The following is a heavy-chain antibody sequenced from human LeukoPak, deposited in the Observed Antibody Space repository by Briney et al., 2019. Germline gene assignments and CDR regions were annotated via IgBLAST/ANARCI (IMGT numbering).Heavy chain of an antibody. D-gene: IGHD6-13*01. J-gene: IGHJ4*02. V-gene: IGHV5-51*01. Sequence: GESLKISCKGSGYTFTSYWIAWLRQMPGKGLEWMGIIYPGNSDTRYRPSFRGQVTMSVDKSISTAYVQWSGLRASDTAMYYCAKVSGYSIDYWGLGTLVTVSS. CDR1: GYTFTSYW. CDR2: IYPGNSDT. CDR3: AKVSGYSIDY.